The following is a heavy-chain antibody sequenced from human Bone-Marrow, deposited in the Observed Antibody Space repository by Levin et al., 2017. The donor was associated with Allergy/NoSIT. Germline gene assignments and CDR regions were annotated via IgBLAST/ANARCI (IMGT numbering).Heavy chain of an antibody. J-gene: IGHJ3*02. Sequence: PGGSLRLSCAASGFTFSDYYMSWIRQAPGKGLEWVSYISSSGSTIYYADSVKGRFTISRDNAKNSLYLQMNSLRAEDTAVYYCAGGEGYSSSWYRAFDIWGQGTMVTVSS. CDR1: GFTFSDYY. V-gene: IGHV3-11*01. D-gene: IGHD6-13*01. CDR3: AGGEGYSSSWYRAFDI. CDR2: ISSSGSTI.